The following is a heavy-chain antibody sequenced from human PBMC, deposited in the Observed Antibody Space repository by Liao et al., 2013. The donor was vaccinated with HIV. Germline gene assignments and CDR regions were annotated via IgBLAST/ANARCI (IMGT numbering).Heavy chain of an antibody. CDR3: ARRSYYYDSSGYYSDPYYYYYYMDV. V-gene: IGHV4-4*07. CDR2: IYTSGST. J-gene: IGHJ6*03. CDR1: GGSISNYY. D-gene: IGHD3-22*01. Sequence: QVQLQESGPGLVKPSETLSLTCTVSGGSISNYYWSWIRQPAGKGLEWIGRIYTSGSTNYNPSLKSRVTMSVDTSKNQFSLKLSSVTAADTAVYYCARRSYYYDSSGYYSDPYYYYYYMDVWGKGTRSPSP.